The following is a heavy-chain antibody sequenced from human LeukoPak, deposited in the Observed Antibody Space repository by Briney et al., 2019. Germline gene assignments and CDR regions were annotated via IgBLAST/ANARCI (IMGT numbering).Heavy chain of an antibody. V-gene: IGHV3-11*06. CDR3: ARGRYCSGGRCYSDFDY. CDR2: ISSASSYT. Sequence: PGGSLRLSCAASGFTFSDYYMSCIRQAPGKGLEWVSYISSASSYTNYADSVKGRFTISRDNAKSSLYLQMNSLRGEDTAVYYCARGRYCSGGRCYSDFDYWGQGTLVTVSS. CDR1: GFTFSDYY. J-gene: IGHJ4*02. D-gene: IGHD2-15*01.